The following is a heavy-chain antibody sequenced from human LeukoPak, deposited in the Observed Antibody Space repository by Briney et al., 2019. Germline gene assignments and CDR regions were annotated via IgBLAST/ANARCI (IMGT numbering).Heavy chain of an antibody. Sequence: ASVKVSCKASGYTFTSYAMNWVRQAPGQGLEWMGWINTNTGNPTYAQGFTGRFVFSLDTPVSTAYLQISSLKAEDTAVYYCARDRGSRGYSYGCFDYWGQGTLVTVSS. CDR1: GYTFTSYA. CDR2: INTNTGNP. V-gene: IGHV7-4-1*02. CDR3: ARDRGSRGYSYGCFDY. D-gene: IGHD5-18*01. J-gene: IGHJ4*02.